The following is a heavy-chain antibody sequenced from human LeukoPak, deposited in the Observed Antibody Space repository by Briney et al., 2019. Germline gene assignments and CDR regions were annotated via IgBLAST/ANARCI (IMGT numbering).Heavy chain of an antibody. CDR1: DGSISTHY. D-gene: IGHD1-1*01. J-gene: IGHJ3*02. Sequence: SETLSLTCTVSDGSISTHYWSWIRQSAGKGLEWIGRIYSGGSTNYNPSLQSRVTMSVDTSKNQFSLKMNSVTAADTAVYYCARDRLVLTNGAVFEISGQGTTVTVSS. V-gene: IGHV4-4*07. CDR3: ARDRLVLTNGAVFEI. CDR2: IYSGGST.